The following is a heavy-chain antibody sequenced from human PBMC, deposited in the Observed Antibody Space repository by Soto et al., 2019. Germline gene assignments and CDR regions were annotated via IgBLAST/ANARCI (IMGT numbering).Heavy chain of an antibody. CDR2: IYWDDGK. J-gene: IGHJ1*01. V-gene: IGHV2-5*02. CDR3: AHLVLLWFGELSAEYFQH. Sequence: QITLKESGPTLVKHTQTLTLTCTFSGFSLSTSGVGVGWIRQPPGKALEWLALIYWDDGKRYSPSLKSRLTIAKDTSKNQVVLTMTNMDPVDTATYYCAHLVLLWFGELSAEYFQHWGQGTLVTVSS. D-gene: IGHD3-10*01. CDR1: GFSLSTSGVG.